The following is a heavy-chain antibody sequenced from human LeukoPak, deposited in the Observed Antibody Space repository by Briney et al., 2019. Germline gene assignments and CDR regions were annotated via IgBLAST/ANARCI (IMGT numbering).Heavy chain of an antibody. D-gene: IGHD3-22*01. Sequence: PSGTLSLTCAVSGGSIGSIEWFSWVRRTPGKGLEWIGESHQTGSTNYNPSLKSRVTISVDTSKNQFSLKLSSVTAADTAVYYCARDPRGAGYYYDSRGSWAAFDIWGQGTMVTVSS. J-gene: IGHJ3*02. CDR3: ARDPRGAGYYYDSRGSWAAFDI. CDR2: SHQTGST. V-gene: IGHV4-4*02. CDR1: GGSIGSIEW.